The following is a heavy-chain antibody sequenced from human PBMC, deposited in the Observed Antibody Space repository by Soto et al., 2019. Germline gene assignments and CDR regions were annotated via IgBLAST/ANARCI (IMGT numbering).Heavy chain of an antibody. J-gene: IGHJ4*02. CDR3: AIRDAADTSGYSF. CDR1: GLTFSDYY. CDR2: ISSSSSHT. Sequence: QVQLVQFGGGFVKPGGSLRLSCVGSGLTFSDYYMTWIRQAPGKGPEWVSYISSSSSHTKYADSVRGRFTLSRDNAKKSLFLQMQELRTDDPAVYYCAIRDAADTSGYSFWGQGTLVTFSS. V-gene: IGHV3-11*06. D-gene: IGHD3-22*01.